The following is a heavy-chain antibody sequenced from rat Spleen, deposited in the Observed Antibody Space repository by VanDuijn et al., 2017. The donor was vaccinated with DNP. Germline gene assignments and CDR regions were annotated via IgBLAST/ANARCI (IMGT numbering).Heavy chain of an antibody. V-gene: IGHV2S1*01. D-gene: IGHD5-1*01. J-gene: IGHJ2*01. CDR1: GFSLTTYH. CDR2: IRSDGDT. Sequence: QVHLKESGPGLVQPTQTLSLTNTVSGFSLTTYHVNWLQEPPGKGLEWMGRIRSDGDTLYNSVLKSRLSISRDTSKSQVFLKVSSLQTEDTAIYFCTRALGALDYWGQGVMVTVSS. CDR3: TRALGALDY.